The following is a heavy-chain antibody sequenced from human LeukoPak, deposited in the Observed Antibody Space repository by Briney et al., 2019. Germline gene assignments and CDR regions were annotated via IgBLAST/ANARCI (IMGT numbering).Heavy chain of an antibody. V-gene: IGHV4-39*01. CDR1: GGSISSSSYY. D-gene: IGHD2-15*01. CDR3: ARGVSFAFDI. J-gene: IGHJ3*02. Sequence: SETLSLTCTVSGGSISSSSYYWGWIRQPPGKGLEWIGSIYYSGSTYYNPSLKSRVTISVDTSKNQFSLKLSSVTAADTAVYYCARGVSFAFDIWGQGTMVTVSS. CDR2: IYYSGST.